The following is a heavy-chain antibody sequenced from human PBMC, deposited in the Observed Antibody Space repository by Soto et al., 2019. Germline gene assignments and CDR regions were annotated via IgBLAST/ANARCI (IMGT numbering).Heavy chain of an antibody. CDR1: GGSISSGDYY. Sequence: PSETLSLTCTVSGGSISSGDYYWGWIRQPPEKGLEWIGYIYYSGGAYYNPSLKSRLIISVDTSKNQFSLKLTSVTAADTAVYYCARTPDSGKNWFDPWGQGTQVTVSS. D-gene: IGHD6-19*01. J-gene: IGHJ5*02. CDR2: IYYSGGA. V-gene: IGHV4-31*03. CDR3: ARTPDSGKNWFDP.